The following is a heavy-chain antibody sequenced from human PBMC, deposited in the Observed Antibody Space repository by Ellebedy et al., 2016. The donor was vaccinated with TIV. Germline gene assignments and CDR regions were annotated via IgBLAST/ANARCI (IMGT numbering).Heavy chain of an antibody. CDR2: FYYSKST. CDR3: ARVQWPNSGPYFDY. V-gene: IGHV4-39*02. Sequence: MPSETLSLTCTVSGGSISSSSYYWGWIRQPPGKGLEWIGTFYYSKSTYYNPSLKSRVTMSVDTSNNHFSLKLSSVTAADTAVYYCARVQWPNSGPYFDYWGQGTLVTASS. D-gene: IGHD6-19*01. CDR1: GGSISSSSYY. J-gene: IGHJ4*02.